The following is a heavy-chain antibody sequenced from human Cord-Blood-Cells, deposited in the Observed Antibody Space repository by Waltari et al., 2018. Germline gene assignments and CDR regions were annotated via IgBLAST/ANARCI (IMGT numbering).Heavy chain of an antibody. CDR3: ARARGRDFDY. D-gene: IGHD2-15*01. V-gene: IGHV4-34*01. CDR1: GGSFSGYY. CDR2: INHSGST. Sequence: QVQLQQWGAGLLKPSETLSLTCAVYGGSFSGYYWSWIRQPPGKGLEWIGEINHSGSTNYNPSRKSGVPISVDTSKNQFSLKLSSVTAADTAVYYCARARGRDFDYWGQGTLVTVSS. J-gene: IGHJ4*02.